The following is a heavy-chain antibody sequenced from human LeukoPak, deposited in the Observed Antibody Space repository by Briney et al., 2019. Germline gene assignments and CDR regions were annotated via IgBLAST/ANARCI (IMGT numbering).Heavy chain of an antibody. D-gene: IGHD3-22*01. CDR1: GYTFTSYG. CDR2: ISAYNGNT. CDR3: ARVFVYYYDSSGNYGAPQNWFDP. J-gene: IGHJ5*02. Sequence: ASVKVSCKASGYTFTSYGISWVRQAPGQGLEWMGWISAYNGNTNYAQKLQGRVTMTTDTSTSTAYMELRSLRSDDTAVYYCARVFVYYYDSSGNYGAPQNWFDPWGQGTLVTVSS. V-gene: IGHV1-18*01.